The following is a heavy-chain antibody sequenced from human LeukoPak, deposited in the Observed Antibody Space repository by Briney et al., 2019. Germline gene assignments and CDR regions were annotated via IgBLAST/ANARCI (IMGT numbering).Heavy chain of an antibody. V-gene: IGHV3-74*01. D-gene: IGHD3-16*01. CDR1: GFTFSSYW. CDR2: INSDGSST. CDR3: ASYVVSKMAYYMDV. J-gene: IGHJ6*03. Sequence: GGSLRLSCAASGFTFSSYWMHWVRQAPGKGLVWVSRINSDGSSTSYADSVKGRFTISRDNAKNTPYLQMNSLRAEDTAVYYCASYVVSKMAYYMDVWGKGTTVTISS.